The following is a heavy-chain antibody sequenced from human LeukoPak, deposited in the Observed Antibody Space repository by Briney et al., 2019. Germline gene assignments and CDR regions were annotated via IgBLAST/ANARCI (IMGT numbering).Heavy chain of an antibody. J-gene: IGHJ3*02. D-gene: IGHD1-26*01. Sequence: GGSLRLSCAASGFTFSNYMMHWVRQAPGKGLVWVSRIKSDGITITYADSVKGRFTISRDNAKNTLYLQMNSLRTEDTAVYFCAKGRSGSYYLEDAFDIWGQGTVVTVSS. V-gene: IGHV3-74*01. CDR2: IKSDGITI. CDR3: AKGRSGSYYLEDAFDI. CDR1: GFTFSNYM.